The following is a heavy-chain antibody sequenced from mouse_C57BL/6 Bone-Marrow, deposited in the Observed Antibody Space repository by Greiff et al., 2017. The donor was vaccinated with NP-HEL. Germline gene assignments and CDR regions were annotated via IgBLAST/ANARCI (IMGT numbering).Heavy chain of an antibody. J-gene: IGHJ2*01. CDR2: IFPGSGST. Sequence: VQLQQSGPELVKPGASVKISCKASGYTFTDYYINWVKQRPGQGLEWIGWIFPGSGSTYYNEKFKGKATLTVDKSSSTAYMLLSSLTSEDSAVYFCARVGVYYGSSLYYFDYWGQGTTLTVSS. CDR3: ARVGVYYGSSLYYFDY. V-gene: IGHV1-75*01. CDR1: GYTFTDYY. D-gene: IGHD1-1*01.